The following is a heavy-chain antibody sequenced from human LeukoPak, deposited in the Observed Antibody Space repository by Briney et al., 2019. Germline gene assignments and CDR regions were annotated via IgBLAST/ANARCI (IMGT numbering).Heavy chain of an antibody. CDR1: GGSFSGYY. CDR2: INHSGST. CDR3: ARGNSSSWYANWFDP. V-gene: IGHV4-34*01. Sequence: SSETLSLTCAIYGGSFSGYYWSWIRQPPGKGLEWIGEINHSGSTNYNPSLKSRVTISVDTSKNQFSLKLSSVTAADTAVYYCARGNSSSWYANWFDPWGQGTLVTVSS. D-gene: IGHD6-13*01. J-gene: IGHJ5*02.